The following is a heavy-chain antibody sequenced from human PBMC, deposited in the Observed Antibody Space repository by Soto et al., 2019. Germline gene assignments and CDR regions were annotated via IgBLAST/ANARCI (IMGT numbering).Heavy chain of an antibody. V-gene: IGHV4-59*01. D-gene: IGHD3-22*01. CDR2: IYYSGST. Sequence: SEPLSLTCTVSGGSISSYYWSWIRQPPGKGLEWIGYIYYSGSTNYNPSLKSRVTISVDTSKNQFSLKLSSVTAADTAVYYCARYYYDSSGYYPETSWFDPWGQGTLVTVSS. J-gene: IGHJ5*02. CDR3: ARYYYDSSGYYPETSWFDP. CDR1: GGSISSYY.